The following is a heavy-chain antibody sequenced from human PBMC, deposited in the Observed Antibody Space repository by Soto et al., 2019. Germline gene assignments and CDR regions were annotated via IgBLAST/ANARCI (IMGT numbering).Heavy chain of an antibody. Sequence: SETLSLTCTVSGGSMNSYYWSWIRQPPGRGLEWIGYIFYSGIARYTPFLRSRVTISLDTSKNQFSLKLSSVTAADTAVYYCARRVAFTTKSYFLDHWGQGTPVTVSS. CDR3: ARRVAFTTKSYFLDH. V-gene: IGHV4-59*08. CDR2: IFYSGIA. CDR1: GGSMNSYY. D-gene: IGHD4-4*01. J-gene: IGHJ4*02.